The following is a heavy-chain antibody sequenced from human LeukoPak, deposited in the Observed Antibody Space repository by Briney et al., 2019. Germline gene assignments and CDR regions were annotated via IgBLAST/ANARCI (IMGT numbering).Heavy chain of an antibody. Sequence: PGGSLRLSCAASGFTFRSFAMSWVRQAPGKGLEWVSAISGSGGSTYHADSVKGRFTISRDNSKGTLFLQMNSLRGEDTALYYCAKDHGSAAAGTGVLDYWGQGTLVTVSS. CDR3: AKDHGSAAAGTGVLDY. V-gene: IGHV3-23*01. CDR1: GFTFRSFA. D-gene: IGHD6-13*01. J-gene: IGHJ4*02. CDR2: ISGSGGST.